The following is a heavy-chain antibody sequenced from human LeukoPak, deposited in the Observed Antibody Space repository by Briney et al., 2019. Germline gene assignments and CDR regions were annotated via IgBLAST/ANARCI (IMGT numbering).Heavy chain of an antibody. D-gene: IGHD5-12*01. V-gene: IGHV3-74*01. CDR1: GFTFSSYW. J-gene: IGHJ4*02. Sequence: GGSLRLSCAASGFTFSSYWMHWVRQAPGKGLMWVSRINSDGIITNYADSVKGRFTISSDNAKNTLYLQVNSLRAEDTAVYYCARVRATFSPHFDNWGQGTLVTVSS. CDR3: ARVRATFSPHFDN. CDR2: INSDGIIT.